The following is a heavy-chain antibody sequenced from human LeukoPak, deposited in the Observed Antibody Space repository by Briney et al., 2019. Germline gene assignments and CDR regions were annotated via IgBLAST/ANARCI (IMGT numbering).Heavy chain of an antibody. D-gene: IGHD7-27*01. V-gene: IGHV4-39*01. CDR3: ARANWGDYWYFDL. CDR2: IYYSGST. J-gene: IGHJ2*01. CDR1: GGSISSSSYY. Sequence: PSETLSLTCTVSGGSISSSSYYWGWIRQPPGKGLEWIGSIYYSGSTYYNPSLKSRVTISVDTSKNQFSLKLSSVTAADTAVYYCARANWGDYWYFDLWGRGTLVTVSS.